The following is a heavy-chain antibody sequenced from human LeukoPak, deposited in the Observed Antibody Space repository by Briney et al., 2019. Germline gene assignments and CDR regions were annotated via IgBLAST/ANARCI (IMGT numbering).Heavy chain of an antibody. J-gene: IGHJ5*02. CDR2: INHSGST. CDR3: ARRVKLLIAVAGFCWFDP. CDR1: GGSFSGYY. V-gene: IGHV4-34*01. D-gene: IGHD6-19*01. Sequence: PSETLSLTCAVYGGSFSGYYWSWIRQPPGKWLEWLGEINHSGSTNYNPSLKSRVTISVDTSKNQFSLKLTSVTAADTAVYYCARRVKLLIAVAGFCWFDPWGQGTLVTVSS.